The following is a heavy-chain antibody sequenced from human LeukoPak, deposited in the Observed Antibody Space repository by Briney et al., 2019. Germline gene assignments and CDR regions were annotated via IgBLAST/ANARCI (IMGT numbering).Heavy chain of an antibody. CDR1: GGSISDYF. CDR3: AGTRYFHDTSGYYPVPFFDY. Sequence: KPSETLSLTCTVSGGSISDYFWSWIRQPAGKGLEWIGYIYYSGITDYNPSLKSRVTISLDTSKKQFSLKLSSVTAADMAVYFCAGTRYFHDTSGYYPVPFFDYWGQGTPVTVSS. CDR2: IYYSGIT. J-gene: IGHJ4*02. V-gene: IGHV4-59*01. D-gene: IGHD3-22*01.